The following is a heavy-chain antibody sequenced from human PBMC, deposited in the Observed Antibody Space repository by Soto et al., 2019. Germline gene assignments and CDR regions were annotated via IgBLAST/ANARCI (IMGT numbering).Heavy chain of an antibody. CDR2: TYYSSKWYN. CDR1: GDSVSSNG. D-gene: IGHD5-12*01. Sequence: SQTLSLTCVISGDSVSSNGWNWIMQSPSRGLEWLGRTYYSSKWYNDYAVSVKSRITINPDTSKNQFSLQLNSVTPEDTAVYYCTRGWLRQGFDYWGQGTLVTVSS. J-gene: IGHJ4*02. V-gene: IGHV6-1*01. CDR3: TRGWLRQGFDY.